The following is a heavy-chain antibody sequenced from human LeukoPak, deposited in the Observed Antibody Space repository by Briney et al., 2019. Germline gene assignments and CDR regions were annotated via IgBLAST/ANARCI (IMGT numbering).Heavy chain of an antibody. CDR1: GYTFTSYD. CDR3: ARGKRMITFGGVIVIDYYYMDV. Sequence: GVSVKVSCKASGYTFTSYDINWVRQATGQGLEWMGWMNPNSGNTGYAQKFQGRVTMTRNTSISTAYMELSSLRSEDTAVYYCARGKRMITFGGVIVIDYYYMDVWGKGTTVTVSS. D-gene: IGHD3-16*02. CDR2: MNPNSGNT. J-gene: IGHJ6*03. V-gene: IGHV1-8*01.